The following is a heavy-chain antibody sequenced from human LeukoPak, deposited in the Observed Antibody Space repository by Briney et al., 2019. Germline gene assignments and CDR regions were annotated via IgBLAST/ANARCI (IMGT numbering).Heavy chain of an antibody. CDR3: ARQGGGFWYFDL. CDR1: GGSFSGYY. D-gene: IGHD6-25*01. CDR2: INHSGST. J-gene: IGHJ2*01. V-gene: IGHV4-34*01. Sequence: PSETPSLTCAVYGGSFSGYYWSWIRQPPGKGLEWIGEINHSGSTNYNPSLKSRVTISVDTSKNQFSLKLSSVTAADTAVYYCARQGGGFWYFDLWGRGTLVTVSS.